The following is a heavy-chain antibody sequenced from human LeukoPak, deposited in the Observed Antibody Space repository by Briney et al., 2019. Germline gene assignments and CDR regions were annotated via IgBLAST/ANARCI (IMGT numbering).Heavy chain of an antibody. V-gene: IGHV4-34*01. Sequence: SETLSLICAVYGGSFSGYYWSWIRQPPGKGLEWIGEINHSGSTNYNPSLKSRATISVATPRNQFSLKLSSVTAADTAVYYSYKRATGIVSTVVDVWGKGTTVTVSS. CDR3: YKRATGIVSTVVDV. CDR1: GGSFSGYY. D-gene: IGHD5/OR15-5a*01. CDR2: INHSGST. J-gene: IGHJ6*04.